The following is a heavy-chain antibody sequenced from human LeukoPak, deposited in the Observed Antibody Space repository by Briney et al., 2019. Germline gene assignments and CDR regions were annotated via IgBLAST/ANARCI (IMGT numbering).Heavy chain of an antibody. D-gene: IGHD6-13*01. Sequence: SETLSLTCTVSGGSISTYYWSWIRQPPGKGLEWIGYIYYSGSTNYNPSLKSRVIISVDTSKNQLSLKLSSVTAADTAVYYCARTIAAAGSDWFDPWGQGTLVTVSS. CDR3: ARTIAAAGSDWFDP. J-gene: IGHJ5*02. CDR2: IYYSGST. V-gene: IGHV4-59*08. CDR1: GGSISTYY.